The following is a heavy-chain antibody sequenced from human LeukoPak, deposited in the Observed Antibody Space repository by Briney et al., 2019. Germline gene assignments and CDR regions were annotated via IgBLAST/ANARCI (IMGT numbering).Heavy chain of an antibody. J-gene: IGHJ6*03. Sequence: GASVKVSCKASGYTFTSYYIHWVRQAPGQGHEWMGTINPSGGGASHAQKFQGRVTMTRDMSTTTVYMELSSLRSEDTAVYYCARDPGVPGYYYYYMDVWGKGTTVTVSS. CDR1: GYTFTSYY. CDR2: INPSGGGA. V-gene: IGHV1-46*01. D-gene: IGHD1-14*01. CDR3: ARDPGVPGYYYYYMDV.